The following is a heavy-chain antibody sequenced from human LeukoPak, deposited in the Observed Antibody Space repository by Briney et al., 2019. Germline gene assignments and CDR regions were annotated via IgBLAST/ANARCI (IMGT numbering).Heavy chain of an antibody. CDR1: GFTFSTYW. D-gene: IGHD5-18*01. V-gene: IGHV3-74*01. CDR2: INRDGSST. CDR3: ARGGGYSYGYVDY. Sequence: GGSLRLSCAASGFTFSTYWMHWVRQAPGKGLVWVSRINRDGSSTTHADSVKGRFTISRDNAKSTLYLQMNSLRAEATAVYYCARGGGYSYGYVDYWGQGTLVTVSS. J-gene: IGHJ4*02.